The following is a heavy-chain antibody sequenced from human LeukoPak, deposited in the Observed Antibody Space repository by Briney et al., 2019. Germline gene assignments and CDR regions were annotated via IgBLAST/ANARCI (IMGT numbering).Heavy chain of an antibody. D-gene: IGHD6-6*01. CDR1: GYTFTFYY. J-gene: IGHJ5*02. CDR2: INPNSGGT. V-gene: IGHV1-2*02. Sequence: GASVKVSCKSSGYTFTFYYMHWVRQAPGQGLEWMGWINPNSGGTNYAQKFQGRVTMTRDTSISTAYMELSRMRSDNTAVYYCARDRAWAARPNRDDNWFDPWGQGTLVTVSS. CDR3: ARDRAWAARPNRDDNWFDP.